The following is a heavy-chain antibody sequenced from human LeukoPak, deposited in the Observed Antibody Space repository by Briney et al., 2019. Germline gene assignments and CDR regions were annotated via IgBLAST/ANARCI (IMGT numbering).Heavy chain of an antibody. CDR3: ARDLKYFDFNYMDV. CDR2: LNPNSGGT. J-gene: IGHJ6*03. V-gene: IGHV1-2*02. CDR1: GYTFTGYY. Sequence: ASVKVSCKASGYTFTGYYIHWVRQAPGQGLQWMGWLNPNSGGTNYAQKFQGRVTMTRDTSISTAYMELSRLRSDDTAVYYCARDLKYFDFNYMDVWGKGTTVTVSS. D-gene: IGHD3-9*01.